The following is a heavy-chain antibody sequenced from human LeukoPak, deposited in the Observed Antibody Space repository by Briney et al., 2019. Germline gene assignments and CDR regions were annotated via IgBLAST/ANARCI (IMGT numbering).Heavy chain of an antibody. Sequence: PSETLSPTCTVSGYSISSGYYWGWIRQPPGKGLEWIGSIYHSGSTYYNPSLKSRVTISVDTSKNQFSLKLSSVTAADTAVYYCARGLRAGWFDPWGQGTLVTVSS. CDR2: IYHSGST. D-gene: IGHD2-15*01. CDR3: ARGLRAGWFDP. CDR1: GYSISSGYY. V-gene: IGHV4-38-2*02. J-gene: IGHJ5*02.